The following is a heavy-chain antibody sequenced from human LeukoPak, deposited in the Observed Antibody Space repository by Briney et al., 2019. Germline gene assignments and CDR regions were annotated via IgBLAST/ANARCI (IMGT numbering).Heavy chain of an antibody. Sequence: GGSLRLSCGASGFAFSSSAMHWVRQGPGKGLEWVAYIAHHGNNKYYADSVKGRFTISRDNSKGSLYLQMNSLRAGDTAVYYCAKDGSWSCTDWGQGTLVRVSS. CDR3: AKDGSWSCTD. V-gene: IGHV3-30*02. CDR1: GFAFSSSA. J-gene: IGHJ4*02. D-gene: IGHD2-8*02. CDR2: IAHHGNNK.